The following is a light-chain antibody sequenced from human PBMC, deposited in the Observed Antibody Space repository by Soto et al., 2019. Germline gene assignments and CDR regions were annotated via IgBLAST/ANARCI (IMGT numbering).Light chain of an antibody. CDR2: GAS. CDR3: QLYDSSSYT. J-gene: IGKJ2*01. V-gene: IGKV3-20*01. Sequence: EIVLTQSPGTLSLSPGERATLSCRASQSITSSYLAWYQQKPGQAPRLLIYGASRRATHIPDRFSGSGSGTDFTLAISRLEPEDFEVYFCQLYDSSSYTFGQGTKLESK. CDR1: QSITSSY.